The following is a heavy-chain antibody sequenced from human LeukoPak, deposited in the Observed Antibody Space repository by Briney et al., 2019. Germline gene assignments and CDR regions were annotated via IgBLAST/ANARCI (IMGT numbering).Heavy chain of an antibody. CDR3: ARASPPIYYDSSGYPLYYFDY. V-gene: IGHV1-69*13. D-gene: IGHD3-22*01. CDR2: IIPIFGTV. J-gene: IGHJ4*02. CDR1: GYTFTGYY. Sequence: ASVKVSCKASGYTFTGYYMHWVRQAPGQGLEWMGGIIPIFGTVNYAQKFQGRVTITADESTSTAYMELSSLRSEDTAVYYCARASPPIYYDSSGYPLYYFDYWGQGTLVTVSS.